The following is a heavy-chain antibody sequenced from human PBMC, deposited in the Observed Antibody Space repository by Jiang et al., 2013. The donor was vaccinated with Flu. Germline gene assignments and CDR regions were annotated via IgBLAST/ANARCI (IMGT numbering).Heavy chain of an antibody. Sequence: TLSXPAVSLVAPSVVVISTAVGSASRQGRAGVDWIHLLQWDYPLQPSLKSRVTISVDTSKNQFSLKVTSMTAADTAVYYCARGGDQILHNWFDTWGQGTLVTVSS. D-gene: IGHD2-2*01. V-gene: IGHV4-30-4*01. CDR3: ARGGDQILHNWFDT. J-gene: IGHJ5*02. CDR2: LLQWDY. CDR1: VAPSVVVIST.